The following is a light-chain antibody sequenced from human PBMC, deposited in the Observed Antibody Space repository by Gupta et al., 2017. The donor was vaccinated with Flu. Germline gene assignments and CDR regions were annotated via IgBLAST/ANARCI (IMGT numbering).Light chain of an antibody. V-gene: IGKV3-15*01. CDR2: GAS. CDR1: QSISSS. Sequence: IVMTQSPGTLSVSPGERATLSCRASQSISSSLAWYQQKPGQAPRLLIYGASTRATGIPARFSGSVSGTEFSLSISSLQSEDFAVYYCQQYDDWPYTFGQGTKLQIK. J-gene: IGKJ2*01. CDR3: QQYDDWPYT.